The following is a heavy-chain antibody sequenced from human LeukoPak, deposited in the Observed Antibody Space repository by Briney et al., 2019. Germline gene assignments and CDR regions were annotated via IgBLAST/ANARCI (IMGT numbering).Heavy chain of an antibody. D-gene: IGHD6-13*01. J-gene: IGHJ4*02. CDR1: GFTFDDYA. V-gene: IGHV3-9*01. CDR3: AKGISAAGENPFDY. CDR2: ISWNSGSI. Sequence: GGSLRLSCAASGFTFDDYAMHWVRQAPGKGLEWVSGISWNSGSIGYADSVKGRFTISRDNAKNSLYLQMNSLRAEDTALYYCAKGISAAGENPFDYWGQGTLVTVSS.